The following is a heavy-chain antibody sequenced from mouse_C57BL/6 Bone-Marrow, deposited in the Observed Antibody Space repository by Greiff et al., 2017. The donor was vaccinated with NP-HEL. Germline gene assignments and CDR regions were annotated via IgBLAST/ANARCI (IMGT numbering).Heavy chain of an antibody. CDR3: ARDVYDGYFYAMDY. Sequence: EVKLVESGGGLVQSGRSLRLSCATSGFTFSDFYMEWVRQAPGKGLEWIAASRNKANDYTTEYSASVKGRFIVSRDTSQSILYLQMNALRAEDTAIYYCARDVYDGYFYAMDYWGQGTSVTVSS. J-gene: IGHJ4*01. CDR2: SRNKANDYTT. D-gene: IGHD2-3*01. CDR1: GFTFSDFY. V-gene: IGHV7-1*01.